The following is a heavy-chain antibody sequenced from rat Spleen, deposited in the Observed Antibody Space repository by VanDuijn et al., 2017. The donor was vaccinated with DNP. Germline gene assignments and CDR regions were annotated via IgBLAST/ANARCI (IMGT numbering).Heavy chain of an antibody. CDR3: ARSGGVHYGLSLDY. D-gene: IGHD1-6*01. J-gene: IGHJ4*01. V-gene: IGHV3-3*01. Sequence: EVQLQESGPGLVRPSQSLSLTCSVTGYSITSSYRWNWIRKFPGNKLEWMGYINTAGSTKYNPSLKSRISITRDTSKNQFFLQVNTVTTEDTATYYCARSGGVHYGLSLDYWGQGASVTVSS. CDR1: GYSITSSYR. CDR2: INTAGST.